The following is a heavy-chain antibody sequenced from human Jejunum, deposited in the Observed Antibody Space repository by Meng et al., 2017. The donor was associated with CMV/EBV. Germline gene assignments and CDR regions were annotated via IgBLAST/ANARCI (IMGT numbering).Heavy chain of an antibody. J-gene: IGHJ4*02. CDR1: EYTFTDYY. Sequence: KASEYTFTDYYVHWVRQAPGQGLEWLGYLNPYTGDTNYAQKFQGRVSMTRDTPTNTAYMELTRLRSDDTALYYCAKDAGSFLDYYFDFWGRGTLVTVSS. V-gene: IGHV1-2*02. CDR3: AKDAGSFLDYYFDF. CDR2: LNPYTGDT. D-gene: IGHD3-10*01.